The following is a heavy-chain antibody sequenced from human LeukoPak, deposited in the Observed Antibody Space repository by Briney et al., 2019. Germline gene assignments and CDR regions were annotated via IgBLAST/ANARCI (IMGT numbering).Heavy chain of an antibody. Sequence: GGSLRLSCAASGFTFSSYAMSWVRQAPGKGLEWVSAIGGSAGSTYYADSVKGRFTISRDNSKNTLYLQMSSLRAADTAVYYCAKPYDNSAWYYFDYWGQGTLVTSPQ. V-gene: IGHV3-23*01. CDR3: AKPYDNSAWYYFDY. CDR2: IGGSAGST. D-gene: IGHD6-19*01. J-gene: IGHJ4*02. CDR1: GFTFSSYA.